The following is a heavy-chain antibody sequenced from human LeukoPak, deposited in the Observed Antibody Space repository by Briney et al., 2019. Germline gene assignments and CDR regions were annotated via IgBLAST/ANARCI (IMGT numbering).Heavy chain of an antibody. V-gene: IGHV3-9*01. CDR1: GFIFDDAV. CDR2: VSRKSDYR. D-gene: IGHD3-10*01. Sequence: PGGSLRLSCAASGFIFDDAVMHWVRRAPGKGLEWVSGVSRKSDYRAYADSVKGRFTISRDNARNSLYLQMNSLRAEDTALYYCAKERYDGSGAAYDNWGQGTLVTVSS. CDR3: AKERYDGSGAAYDN. J-gene: IGHJ4*02.